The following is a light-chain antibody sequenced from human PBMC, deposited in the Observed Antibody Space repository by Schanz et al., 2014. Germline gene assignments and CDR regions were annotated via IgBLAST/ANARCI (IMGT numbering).Light chain of an antibody. Sequence: EIVLTQSPATLSVSPGERVTLSCRASQSVRDNLAWYQQKPGQTPRLLIYGASRRAAGIPDRFSGSGSGTDFSLTISRLEPDDFAVYYCQQYGISPVFNFGHGPKLEI. J-gene: IGKJ2*01. CDR2: GAS. CDR3: QQYGISPVFN. V-gene: IGKV3-20*01. CDR1: QSVRDN.